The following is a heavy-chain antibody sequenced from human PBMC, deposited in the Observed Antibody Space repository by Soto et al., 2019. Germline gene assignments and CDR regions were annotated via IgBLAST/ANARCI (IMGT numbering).Heavy chain of an antibody. CDR1: GGTFSSYA. CDR2: IIPIFGTA. V-gene: IGHV1-69*13. D-gene: IGHD6-13*01. Sequence: GASVKVSCKASGGTFSSYAISWVRQAPGQGLEWMGGIIPIFGTANYAQKFQGRVTITADESTSTAYMELSSLRSEDTAVYYCARSLEDRSSWYIFHYWGRGTLVTVSS. CDR3: ARSLEDRSSWYIFHY. J-gene: IGHJ4*02.